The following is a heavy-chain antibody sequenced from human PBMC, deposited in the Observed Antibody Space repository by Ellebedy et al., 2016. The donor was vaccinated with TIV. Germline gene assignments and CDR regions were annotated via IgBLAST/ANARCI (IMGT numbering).Heavy chain of an antibody. CDR1: GGSFSDYY. D-gene: IGHD2-15*01. V-gene: IGHV4-34*01. CDR2: INHSGSV. Sequence: SETLSLXXAVYGGSFSDYYWSWIRQPPGKGLDWIGEINHSGSVHYNPSLKSRVTISVDTSKNQFSLRLTSVTAADTAVYYCARGSGGTFKWFDPWGQGILVTVSS. CDR3: ARGSGGTFKWFDP. J-gene: IGHJ5*02.